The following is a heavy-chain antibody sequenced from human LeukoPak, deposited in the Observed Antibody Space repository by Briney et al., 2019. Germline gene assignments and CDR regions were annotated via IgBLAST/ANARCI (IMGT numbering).Heavy chain of an antibody. D-gene: IGHD2-2*01. CDR2: ISYDGSNK. Sequence: GGSLRLSCAASGFTFSSYGMHWVRQAPGKGLEWVAVISYDGSNKYYADSVKGRFTISRDNSKNTLYLQMNSLRAEDTAVYYCARGTSQTHHFDYWGQGTLVTVSS. J-gene: IGHJ4*02. V-gene: IGHV3-30*03. CDR3: ARGTSQTHHFDY. CDR1: GFTFSSYG.